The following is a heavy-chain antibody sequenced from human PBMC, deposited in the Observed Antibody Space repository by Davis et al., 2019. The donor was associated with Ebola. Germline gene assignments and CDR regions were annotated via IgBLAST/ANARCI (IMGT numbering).Heavy chain of an antibody. CDR3: ARDITGSGTAF. V-gene: IGHV3-48*03. J-gene: IGHJ4*02. D-gene: IGHD3-10*01. CDR1: GFTFSTYE. Sequence: PGGSLRLSCAASGFTFSTYEMNWVRQAPGKGLEWVSYISSSDSTIYYADSVKGRFTICRDNTKNSLYLRMNSLRTEDTAVYYCARDITGSGTAFWGQGTLVTVSS. CDR2: ISSSDSTI.